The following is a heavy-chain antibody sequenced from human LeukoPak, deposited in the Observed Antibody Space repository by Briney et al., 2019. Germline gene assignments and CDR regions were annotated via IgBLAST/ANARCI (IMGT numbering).Heavy chain of an antibody. V-gene: IGHV4-34*01. CDR2: INHSGST. CDR1: GGSFSDYY. J-gene: IGHJ6*03. CDR3: ARLGDYYYYYYMDV. Sequence: PSETLSLTCAVYGGSFSDYYWSWIRQPPGKGLEWIGEINHSGSTNYNPSLKSRVTISVDTSKNQFSLKLSSVTAADTAVYYCARLGDYYYYYYMDVWGKGTTVTVSS.